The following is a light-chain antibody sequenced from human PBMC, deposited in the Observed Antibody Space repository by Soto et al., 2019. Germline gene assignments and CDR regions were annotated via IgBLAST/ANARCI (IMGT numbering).Light chain of an antibody. CDR1: QSIYSE. V-gene: IGKV1-5*03. J-gene: IGKJ4*01. Sequence: DIQMTQSPSTLSASIGDRVTISCRASQSIYSELGWYQQKPVKDPKLLIYKASSLESGVPSRFSGSGSGTEFTLTISSLQPDDFATYYCQQCNGYPLTFGGGTKVEIK. CDR3: QQCNGYPLT. CDR2: KAS.